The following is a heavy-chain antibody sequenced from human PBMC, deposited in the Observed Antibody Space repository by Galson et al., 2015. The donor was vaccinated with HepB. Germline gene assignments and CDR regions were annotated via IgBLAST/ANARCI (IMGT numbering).Heavy chain of an antibody. CDR3: ARVKSGLAVADDAFDI. D-gene: IGHD6-19*01. Sequence: SLRLSCAPSGFTVSPSYMTWVRQAPGKGLEWVSSISSSSSYIYYADSVKGRFTISRDNAKNSLYLQMNSLRAEDTAVYYCARVKSGLAVADDAFDIWGQGTMVTVSS. CDR1: GFTVSPSY. J-gene: IGHJ3*02. CDR2: ISSSSSYI. V-gene: IGHV3-21*01.